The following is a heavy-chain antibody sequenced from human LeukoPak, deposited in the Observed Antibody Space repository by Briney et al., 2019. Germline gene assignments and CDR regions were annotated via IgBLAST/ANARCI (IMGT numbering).Heavy chain of an antibody. V-gene: IGHV4-34*01. CDR1: GGPFSGYY. Sequence: PSETLSLTCAVYGGPFSGYYWSWIRQPLGKGLEWIGEINHSGSTNYNPSLKSRVTISVDTSKNQFSLKLSSVTAADTAVYSCARATMTTVTDWGQGTLVTVSS. CDR3: ARATMTTVTD. J-gene: IGHJ4*02. CDR2: INHSGST. D-gene: IGHD4-11*01.